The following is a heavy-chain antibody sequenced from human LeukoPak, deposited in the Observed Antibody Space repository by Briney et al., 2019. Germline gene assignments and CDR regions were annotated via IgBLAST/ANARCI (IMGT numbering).Heavy chain of an antibody. J-gene: IGHJ4*02. CDR2: ISSSSSYI. D-gene: IGHD6-6*01. Sequence: GGSLRLSCSASGFTFRSYSMNWVRQAPGKGLEWVSSISSSSSYIYYADSVKGRFTISRDNAKNSLYLQMNSLRAEDTAVYYCAKTRSIAARLVDYWGQGTLVTVSS. CDR1: GFTFRSYS. CDR3: AKTRSIAARLVDY. V-gene: IGHV3-21*01.